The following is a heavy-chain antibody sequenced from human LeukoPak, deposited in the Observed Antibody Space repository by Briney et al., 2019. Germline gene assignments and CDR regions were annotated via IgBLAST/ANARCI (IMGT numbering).Heavy chain of an antibody. J-gene: IGHJ4*02. CDR1: GGSISSGGYS. Sequence: SQTLSLTCAVSGGSISSGGYSWSWIRQPPGKGLEWIGYIYHSGSTYYNPSLKSRVTISVDRSKNQVSLKLSSVTAAATAVYYCARLVAATGNFDYWGQGTLVTVSS. V-gene: IGHV4-30-2*01. CDR3: ARLVAATGNFDY. CDR2: IYHSGST. D-gene: IGHD6-13*01.